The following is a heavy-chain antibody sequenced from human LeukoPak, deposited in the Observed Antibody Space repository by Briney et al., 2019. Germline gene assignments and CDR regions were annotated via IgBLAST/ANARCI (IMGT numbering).Heavy chain of an antibody. CDR2: ISSSGSTI. Sequence: PGGSLRLSCAASGFTFSSYSMNWVRQAPGKGLEWVSYISSSGSTIYYADSVKGRFTISRDNAKNSLYLQMNSLRAEDTAVYYCARRYTNSWARDYWGQGTLVTVSS. J-gene: IGHJ4*02. CDR1: GFTFSSYS. D-gene: IGHD6-13*01. CDR3: ARRYTNSWARDY. V-gene: IGHV3-48*01.